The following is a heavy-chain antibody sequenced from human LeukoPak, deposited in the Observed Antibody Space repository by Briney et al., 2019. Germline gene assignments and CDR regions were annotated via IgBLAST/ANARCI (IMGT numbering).Heavy chain of an antibody. J-gene: IGHJ4*02. CDR2: ISAYNGNT. Sequence: GASVKVSCKASGYTFTSYGISWVRQAPGQGLEWMGWISAYNGNTNYAQKFQGRVTMTEDTSTDTAYMELSSLRSEDTAVYYCATGLVGATRRFDYWGQGTLVTVSS. CDR3: ATGLVGATRRFDY. D-gene: IGHD1-26*01. CDR1: GYTFTSYG. V-gene: IGHV1-18*01.